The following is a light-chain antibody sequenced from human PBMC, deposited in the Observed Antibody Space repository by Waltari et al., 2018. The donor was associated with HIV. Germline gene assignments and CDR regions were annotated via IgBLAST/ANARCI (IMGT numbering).Light chain of an antibody. CDR2: DGN. V-gene: IGLV2-14*03. CDR3: SSYTTMNTVV. J-gene: IGLJ1*01. Sequence: QSALTQPASVSGSPGQSITISCTGTSSDVGVFNYVSWYQQHPGKPPKRMLHDGNSRPSGVANRCSGSKSGYTASLTISGLQAEDEAEYFCSSYTTMNTVVFGTGTKVTVL. CDR1: SSDVGVFNY.